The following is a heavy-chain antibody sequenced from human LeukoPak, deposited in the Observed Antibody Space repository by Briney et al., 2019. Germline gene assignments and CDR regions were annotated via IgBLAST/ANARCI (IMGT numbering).Heavy chain of an antibody. D-gene: IGHD3-3*01. J-gene: IGHJ4*02. CDR3: ARDLSSYYDFWSGPGKTYYFDY. Sequence: GGSLRLSCAASGFTFSSYSMNWVRQAPGKGLEWVSSISSSSSYIYYADSAKGRFTISRDNAKNSLYLQMNSLRAEDTAVYYCARDLSSYYDFWSGPGKTYYFDYWGQGTLVTVSS. CDR1: GFTFSSYS. V-gene: IGHV3-21*01. CDR2: ISSSSSYI.